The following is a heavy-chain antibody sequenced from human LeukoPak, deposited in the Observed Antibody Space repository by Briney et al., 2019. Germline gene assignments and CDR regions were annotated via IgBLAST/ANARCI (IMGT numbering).Heavy chain of an antibody. CDR1: GYTFNSYG. Sequence: GASVKVSCKASGYTFNSYGISWVRQAPGQGLEWMGWISAYNGNTKYAQSLQDRLTMTTDTSTSTAYMELRSLTSDDTAVYYCAGFFYYGSPNYGCYYGMDVWGKGPRSPSPQ. D-gene: IGHD3-10*01. V-gene: IGHV1-18*01. CDR2: ISAYNGNT. CDR3: AGFFYYGSPNYGCYYGMDV. J-gene: IGHJ6*01.